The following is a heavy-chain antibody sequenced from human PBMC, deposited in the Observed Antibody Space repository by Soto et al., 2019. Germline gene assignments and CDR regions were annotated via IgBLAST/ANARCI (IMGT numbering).Heavy chain of an antibody. J-gene: IGHJ3*02. V-gene: IGHV1-46*01. CDR1: GYTFTSYY. D-gene: IGHD2-21*02. Sequence: QVQLVQSGAEVKKPGASVKVSCKASGYTFTSYYMHWVRQAPGQGLEWMGMIRPSGGSTTYAQKFQGRVTMTRDTSTSTVYMELSSLRSEDTAVYYCARDIPYCGGVCHDAFDIWGQGTMVTVSS. CDR2: IRPSGGST. CDR3: ARDIPYCGGVCHDAFDI.